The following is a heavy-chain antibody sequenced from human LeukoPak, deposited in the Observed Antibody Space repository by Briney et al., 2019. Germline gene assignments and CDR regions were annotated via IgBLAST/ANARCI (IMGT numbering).Heavy chain of an antibody. J-gene: IGHJ4*02. CDR2: INPNSGGT. D-gene: IGHD4-17*01. V-gene: IGHV1-2*02. Sequence: ASVKVSCKASGHTFTGYYMHWVRQAPGQGPEWMGWINPNSGGTNYAQKFQGRVTMTRDTSISTAYMELSRLRSDDTAVYYCARDSSDYGDYLGDYWGQGTLVTVSS. CDR1: GHTFTGYY. CDR3: ARDSSDYGDYLGDY.